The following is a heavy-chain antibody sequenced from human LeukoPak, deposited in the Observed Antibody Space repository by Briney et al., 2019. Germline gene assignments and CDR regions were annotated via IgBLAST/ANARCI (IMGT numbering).Heavy chain of an antibody. CDR3: ARDDYDFFTQTRYSYYYYYMDV. J-gene: IGHJ6*03. V-gene: IGHV3-21*01. CDR2: ISSSSSYI. CDR1: GFTFSSYS. Sequence: GGSLRLSCAASGFTFSSYSMNWVRQAPGKGLEWVSSISSSSSYIYYADSVKGRFTISRDNAKNSLYLQMNSLRAEDTAVYYCARDDYDFFTQTRYSYYYYYMDVWGKGTTVTVSS. D-gene: IGHD3-3*01.